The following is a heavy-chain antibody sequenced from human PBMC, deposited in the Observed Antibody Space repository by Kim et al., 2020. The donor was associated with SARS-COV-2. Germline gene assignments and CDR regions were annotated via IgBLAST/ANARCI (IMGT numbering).Heavy chain of an antibody. J-gene: IGHJ6*03. Sequence: SETLSLTCAVYGWSFSGYYWSWIRQPPGKGLEWIGEINHSGSTNYNPSLKSRVTISVDTYKNQFSLKLSSVTAADTAVYYCARGAITMVQGVIWRSAYYYYHLDVCGKGTTVTVSS. CDR1: GWSFSGYY. V-gene: IGHV4-34*01. CDR3: ARGAITMVQGVIWRSAYYYYHLDV. CDR2: INHSGST. D-gene: IGHD3-10*01.